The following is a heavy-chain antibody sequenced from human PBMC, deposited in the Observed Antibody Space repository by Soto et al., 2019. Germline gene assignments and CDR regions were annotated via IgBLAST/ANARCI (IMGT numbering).Heavy chain of an antibody. CDR1: GFPFSSYA. D-gene: IGHD2-15*01. CDR3: AKDSSDCSGGSCYSSVDAFDI. J-gene: IGHJ3*02. Sequence: PGGSLSLSCAASGFPFSSYAMSWVRQAPGKGLEWVSAISGSGGSTYYADSVKGRFTISRDNSKNTLYLQMNSLRAEDTAVYYCAKDSSDCSGGSCYSSVDAFDIWGQGTMVTVSS. V-gene: IGHV3-23*01. CDR2: ISGSGGST.